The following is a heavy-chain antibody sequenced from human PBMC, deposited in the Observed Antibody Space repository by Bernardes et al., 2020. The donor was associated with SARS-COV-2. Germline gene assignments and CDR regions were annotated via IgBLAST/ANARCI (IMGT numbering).Heavy chain of an antibody. CDR3: VKGILEWVTYYDFWSGYSVGASRGMDV. V-gene: IGHV3-64D*06. D-gene: IGHD3-3*01. CDR2: ISRNGGST. J-gene: IGHJ6*02. CDR1: GCTFSSYA. Sequence: GESLRLSCAASGCTFSSYAMHWVRQPPGKVLENVSPISRNGGSTYYEDSVKGRFTIPRDNYKNTPYLQMSSLRAEDTAVYYCVKGILEWVTYYDFWSGYSVGASRGMDVWGQGTTVTVSS.